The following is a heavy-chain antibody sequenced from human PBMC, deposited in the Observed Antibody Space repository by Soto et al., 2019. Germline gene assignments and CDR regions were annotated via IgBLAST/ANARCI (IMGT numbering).Heavy chain of an antibody. J-gene: IGHJ3*02. CDR1: GFTFSSYG. Sequence: PGGSLRLSCAASGFTFSSYGMHWVRQAPGKGLEWVAVISYDGSNKYYADSVKGRFTISRDNSENTLYLQMNSLRAEDTAVYYCAKELPLYYYDSSPGIPDAFDIWGQGTMVTVSS. V-gene: IGHV3-30*18. CDR2: ISYDGSNK. CDR3: AKELPLYYYDSSPGIPDAFDI. D-gene: IGHD3-22*01.